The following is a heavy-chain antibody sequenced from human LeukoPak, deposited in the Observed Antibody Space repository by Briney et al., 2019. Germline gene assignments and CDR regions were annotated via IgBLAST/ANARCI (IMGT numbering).Heavy chain of an antibody. CDR2: IIPIFGTA. CDR1: GGTFSSYA. Sequence: GSSVKVSRNASGGTFSSYAISWVRQAPGQGLEWMGGIIPIFGTANYAQKFQGRVTITADESTSTAYMELSSLRSEDTAVYYCARDSSYYDTSGGWFDPWGQGTLVTVSS. V-gene: IGHV1-69*01. CDR3: ARDSSYYDTSGGWFDP. J-gene: IGHJ5*02. D-gene: IGHD3-22*01.